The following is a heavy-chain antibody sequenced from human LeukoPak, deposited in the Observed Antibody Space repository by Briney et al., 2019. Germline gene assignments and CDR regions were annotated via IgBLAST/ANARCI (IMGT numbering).Heavy chain of an antibody. CDR3: TTASGYYDFWSGYSIGGY. CDR1: GFTFSNAW. Sequence: PGGSLRLSCAASGFTFSNAWMSWVRQAPGKGLEWVGRIKSKTDGGTTDYAAPVKGRFTISRDDSKNTLYLQMNSLKTEDTAVYYCTTASGYYDFWSGYSIGGYWGQGTLVTVSS. J-gene: IGHJ4*02. V-gene: IGHV3-15*01. D-gene: IGHD3-3*01. CDR2: IKSKTDGGTT.